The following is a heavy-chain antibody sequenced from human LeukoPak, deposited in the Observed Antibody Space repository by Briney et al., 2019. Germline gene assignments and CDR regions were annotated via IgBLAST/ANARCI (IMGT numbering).Heavy chain of an antibody. D-gene: IGHD3-22*01. CDR1: GFTFSSYG. CDR3: ARGPHYYDSSGYYYFDY. V-gene: IGHV3-33*01. J-gene: IGHJ4*02. CDR2: IWYDGSNK. Sequence: GGSLRLSCAASGFTFSSYGMHWVRQAPGKGLEWVAVIWYDGSNKYYANSVKGRFTISRDNSKNTLYLQMNSLRAEDTAVYYCARGPHYYDSSGYYYFDYWGQGTLVTVSS.